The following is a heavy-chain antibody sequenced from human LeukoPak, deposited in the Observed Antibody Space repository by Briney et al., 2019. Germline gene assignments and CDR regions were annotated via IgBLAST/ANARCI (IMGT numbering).Heavy chain of an antibody. D-gene: IGHD2-15*01. J-gene: IGHJ6*03. CDR1: GFTLSNAW. CDR3: TTRYCSGGSCYRYYYYYYMDV. Sequence: PGGFLRLSCAASGFTLSNAWMSWFRQAPGKGLEWVGRIKSKTDGGTTDYAAPVKGRFTISRDDSKNTLYLQMNSLKTEDTAVYYCTTRYCSGGSCYRYYYYYYMDVWGKGTTVTVSS. CDR2: IKSKTDGGTT. V-gene: IGHV3-15*01.